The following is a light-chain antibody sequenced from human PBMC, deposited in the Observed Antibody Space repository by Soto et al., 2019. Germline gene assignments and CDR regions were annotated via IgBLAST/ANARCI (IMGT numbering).Light chain of an antibody. J-gene: IGLJ3*02. CDR2: EVS. CDR1: SSDVGGYNY. V-gene: IGLV2-8*01. CDR3: SSYAGSNNLG. Sequence: QSALTQPPSASGSPGQSVTISCTGTSSDVGGYNYVSWYQQHPGKAPKLMIYEVSERPSGVPDRFSGSKSGNTASLTVSGLQAEDEADYYCSSYAGSNNLGFGGGTKLTVI.